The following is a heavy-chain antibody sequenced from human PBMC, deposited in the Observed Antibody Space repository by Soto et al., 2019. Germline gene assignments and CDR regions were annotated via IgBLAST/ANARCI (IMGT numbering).Heavy chain of an antibody. D-gene: IGHD3-3*01. CDR3: ARGTSYYDFWSGYYQHNFDAYYYYYYVDV. CDR1: GYTFTSYD. Sequence: ASVKVSCKASGYTFTSYDINWVRQATGQGLEWMGWMNPNSGNTGYAQKFQGRVTMTRNTSISTAYMELSSLRSEDTAVYYCARGTSYYDFWSGYYQHNFDAYYYYYYVDVWGKGTTVTVSS. J-gene: IGHJ6*03. V-gene: IGHV1-8*01. CDR2: MNPNSGNT.